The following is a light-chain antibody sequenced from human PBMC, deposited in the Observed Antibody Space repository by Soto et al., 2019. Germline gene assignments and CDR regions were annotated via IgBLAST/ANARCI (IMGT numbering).Light chain of an antibody. J-gene: IGKJ4*02. V-gene: IGKV3-15*01. CDR1: QSIGNT. Sequence: EIVMTQSPATLSVSPGERATLSCRASQSIGNTLAWYQQKPGQTPRLLIYDASTRATGIPARFSGIGSGTEFTLILSSLQSEDFAVYYCQHYITSPLPFGRGTKVDI. CDR3: QHYITSPLP. CDR2: DAS.